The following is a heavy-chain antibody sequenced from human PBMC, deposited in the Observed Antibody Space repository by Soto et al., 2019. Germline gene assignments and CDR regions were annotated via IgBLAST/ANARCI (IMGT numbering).Heavy chain of an antibody. Sequence: GESLKISCEASGYSFSSFWIGWVRQMPGKGLEWMGIIYPGDSETRYSPSFQGQVTISADKSINTAYLQWSSLKASDTAMYYCARPPSSNWYYMDVLGKGTTVTVSS. V-gene: IGHV5-51*01. D-gene: IGHD1-1*01. J-gene: IGHJ6*03. CDR2: IYPGDSET. CDR3: ARPPSSNWYYMDV. CDR1: GYSFSSFW.